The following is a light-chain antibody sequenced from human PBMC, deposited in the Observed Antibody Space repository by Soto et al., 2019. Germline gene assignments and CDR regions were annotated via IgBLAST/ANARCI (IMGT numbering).Light chain of an antibody. V-gene: IGLV4-60*02. CDR1: SGHSSYI. Sequence: QSALTQSSSASASLGSSVKLTCTLSSGHSSYIIAWHQQQPGKAPRYLMKLEGSGSYNKGSGVPDRFSGSSSGAARYLTISNLQFEDEADYYGETWDSNTRVFGTGTKLTVL. CDR3: ETWDSNTRV. CDR2: LEGSGSY. J-gene: IGLJ1*01.